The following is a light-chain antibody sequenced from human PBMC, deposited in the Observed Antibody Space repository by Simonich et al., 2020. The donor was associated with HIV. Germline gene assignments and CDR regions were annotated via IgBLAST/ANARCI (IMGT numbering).Light chain of an antibody. V-gene: IGLV2-23*01. J-gene: IGLJ3*02. Sequence: QSSLTQPASVSGSPGQSITISCTGTSSNVRNYNLVSWYQQNPAKAPKLMIYEGNKRPSGVSNRFSGSKSGNTASLTISGLQAEDEADYYCCSYAGGSTWVFGGGTKLTVL. CDR3: CSYAGGSTWV. CDR1: SSNVRNYNL. CDR2: EGN.